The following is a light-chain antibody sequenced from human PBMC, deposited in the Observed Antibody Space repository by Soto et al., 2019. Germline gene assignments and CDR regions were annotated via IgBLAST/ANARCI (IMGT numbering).Light chain of an antibody. Sequence: EIVLTQSPGTLSLSPGERATLSCRASQSVSSNYLAWYQQKPGQAPRRLIYGASSRATGIPDRFSGSGSGTDITLTMSRLESQDFEVYYCQQYVSSLWTFGQGTQVQIK. CDR1: QSVSSNY. CDR2: GAS. J-gene: IGKJ1*01. V-gene: IGKV3-20*01. CDR3: QQYVSSLWT.